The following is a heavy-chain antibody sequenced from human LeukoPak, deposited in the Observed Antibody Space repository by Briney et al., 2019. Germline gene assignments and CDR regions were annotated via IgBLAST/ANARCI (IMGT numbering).Heavy chain of an antibody. D-gene: IGHD2-2*01. CDR2: ISSCCSTI. V-gene: IGHV3-11*01. J-gene: IGHJ3*02. Sequence: PGGSLRLSCAASGFTFSDYYMSWIRKAPGKGLEGVSYISSCCSTIYYADSVKGRFTISRDNAKNSLYLQMNSLRAEDTAVYYCARDIIVQGTSWNAFDIWGQGTMVTVSS. CDR1: GFTFSDYY. CDR3: ARDIIVQGTSWNAFDI.